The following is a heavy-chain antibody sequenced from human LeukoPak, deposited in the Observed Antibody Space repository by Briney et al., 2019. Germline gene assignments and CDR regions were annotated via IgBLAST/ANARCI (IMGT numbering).Heavy chain of an antibody. CDR3: AKGPRPSTTYYYGSGPFDY. V-gene: IGHV3-9*01. Sequence: GGSLRLSCAASGFTFDDYAMHWVRQAPGKGLEWVSGISWSSGSIGYADSVKGRFTISRDNAKNSLYLQMNSLRAEDTALYYCAKGPRPSTTYYYGSGPFDYWGQGTLVTVSS. J-gene: IGHJ4*02. CDR2: ISWSSGSI. CDR1: GFTFDDYA. D-gene: IGHD3-10*01.